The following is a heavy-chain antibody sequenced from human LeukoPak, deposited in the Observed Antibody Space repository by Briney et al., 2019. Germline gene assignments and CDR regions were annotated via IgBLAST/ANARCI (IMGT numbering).Heavy chain of an antibody. V-gene: IGHV1-24*01. CDR3: ATDQVVAAAGDYYYYGMDV. CDR1: GYTLTELS. Sequence: ASVKVSCKVSGYTLTELSMHWVRQAPGKGLEWMGGFDPEDGETIYAQKFQGRVTMTEDTSTDTAYMELSSLRSEDTAVYYCATDQVVAAAGDYYYYGMDVWGQGTTVTVSS. J-gene: IGHJ6*02. CDR2: FDPEDGET. D-gene: IGHD6-13*01.